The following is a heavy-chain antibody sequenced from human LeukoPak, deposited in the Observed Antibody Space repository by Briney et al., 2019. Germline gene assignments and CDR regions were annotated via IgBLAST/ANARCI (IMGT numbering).Heavy chain of an antibody. CDR3: ASLAVAGLSEGY. D-gene: IGHD6-19*01. V-gene: IGHV4-39*01. Sequence: SETLSLTCTVSGGSISSDSYYWAWIRQPPGKGLEWIASIYYSGSTYYNPSLKSRVTISVDTSRNQFSLKLRSVTAADTAVYYCASLAVAGLSEGYWGQGTLVIVSS. J-gene: IGHJ4*02. CDR2: IYYSGST. CDR1: GGSISSDSYY.